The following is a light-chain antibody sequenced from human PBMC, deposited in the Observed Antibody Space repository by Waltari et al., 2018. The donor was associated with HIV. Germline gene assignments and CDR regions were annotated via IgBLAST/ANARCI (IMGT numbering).Light chain of an antibody. CDR1: QSVSSSY. J-gene: IGKJ1*01. V-gene: IGKV3-20*01. CDR2: GAS. Sequence: EIVLTQSTGNLSLSPGERATLSCRASQSVSSSYLAWYQQKPGPSPRLLIYGASSRATGIPDRFSGSGSGTDFTLTISRLEPEDFAVYYCQQYGSSPTFGQGTKVEIK. CDR3: QQYGSSPT.